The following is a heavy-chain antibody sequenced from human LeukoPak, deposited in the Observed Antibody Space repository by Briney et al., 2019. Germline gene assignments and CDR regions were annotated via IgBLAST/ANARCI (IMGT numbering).Heavy chain of an antibody. CDR1: GFSFGGYC. D-gene: IGHD3-16*01. Sequence: PGGSLRLSCSASGFSFGGYCMHWVRQTPGKGLDWVSFVRYDGSKTYYGDSVKGRFTISRDNSNNTVYLQMNCLRPDDTAVYYCVRDGIGGSTTLDSWGQGTLVTVSS. J-gene: IGHJ5*01. V-gene: IGHV3-30*02. CDR3: VRDGIGGSTTLDS. CDR2: VRYDGSKT.